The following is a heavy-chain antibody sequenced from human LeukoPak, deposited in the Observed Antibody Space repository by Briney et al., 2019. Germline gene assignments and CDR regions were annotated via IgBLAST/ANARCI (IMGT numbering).Heavy chain of an antibody. D-gene: IGHD2-8*01. Sequence: GGSLRLSCAASGSTFSSYGMHWVRQAPGEGLEWVAVISYDGSNKYYADSVKGRFTISRDNSKNTLYLQMSSLRAEDTALYYCAREWGYCANGVCFESHFDYWGQGTLVTVSS. CDR1: GSTFSSYG. CDR2: ISYDGSNK. CDR3: AREWGYCANGVCFESHFDY. J-gene: IGHJ4*02. V-gene: IGHV3-30*03.